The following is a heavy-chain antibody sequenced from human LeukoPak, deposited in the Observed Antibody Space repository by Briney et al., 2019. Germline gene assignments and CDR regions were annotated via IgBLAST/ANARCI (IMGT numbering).Heavy chain of an antibody. CDR2: INHSGST. D-gene: IGHD7-27*01. J-gene: IGHJ6*03. CDR1: GGSFSGYY. V-gene: IGHV4-34*01. CDR3: ARRAPGPTPYYYYYYYMDV. Sequence: SETLSPTCAVYGGSFSGYYWSWIRQPPGKGLEWIGEINHSGSTNYNPSLKSRVTISVDTSKNQFSLKLSSVTAADTAVYYCARRAPGPTPYYYYYYYMDVWGKGTTVTISS.